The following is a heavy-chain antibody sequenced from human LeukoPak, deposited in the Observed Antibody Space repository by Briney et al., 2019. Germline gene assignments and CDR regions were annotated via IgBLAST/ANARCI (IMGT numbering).Heavy chain of an antibody. V-gene: IGHV1-58*01. CDR2: IVVGSGNT. CDR1: GFTFTSSA. D-gene: IGHD3-10*01. CDR3: AAVPHYMVRGVIRNDY. Sequence: TPVKVACKASGFTFTSSAVQWVRQARGQRLEWIGWIVVGSGNTNYAQKFQERVTITRDMSTSTAYMELSSLRSEDTAVYYCAAVPHYMVRGVIRNDYWGQGTLVTVSS. J-gene: IGHJ4*02.